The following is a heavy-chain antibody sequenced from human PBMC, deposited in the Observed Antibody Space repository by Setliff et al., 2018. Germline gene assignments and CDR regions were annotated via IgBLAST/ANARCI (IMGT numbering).Heavy chain of an antibody. CDR3: ARSPPTVVVTAIQAIFDY. J-gene: IGHJ4*02. CDR1: RGAFSNYG. D-gene: IGHD2-21*02. Sequence: SVKVSCKASRGAFSNYGITWVRQAPGQGLEWMGGIIPIFGTTTYPQKFQGRVTITTDESTSTGYMELSSLSSEDTAVYYCARSPPTVVVTAIQAIFDYWGQGTLVTVSS. V-gene: IGHV1-69*05. CDR2: IIPIFGTT.